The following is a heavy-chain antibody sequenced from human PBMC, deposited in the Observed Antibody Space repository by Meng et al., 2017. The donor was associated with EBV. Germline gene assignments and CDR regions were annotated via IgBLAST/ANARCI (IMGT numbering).Heavy chain of an antibody. Sequence: VQLAHAGADVKKPGASVKVSCKASGYTFHSYYLHWVRQAPGQGLEWMGIIIPAGGNTNYAQKFRGRFTMTRDTSTSTVYMDLSILTSEDTAVYYCVRELVGGTFDYWGQGTLVTVSS. V-gene: IGHV1-46*02. CDR1: GYTFHSYY. D-gene: IGHD1/OR15-1a*01. CDR2: IIPAGGNT. J-gene: IGHJ4*02. CDR3: VRELVGGTFDY.